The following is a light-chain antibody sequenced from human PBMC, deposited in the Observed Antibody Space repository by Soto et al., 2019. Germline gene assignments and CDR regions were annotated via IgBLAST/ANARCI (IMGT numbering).Light chain of an antibody. V-gene: IGLV3-1*01. CDR2: QDS. Sequence: SYELTQPPSVSVSPGQTASITCSGDKLGDKYACWYQQKPGQSPVLVIYQDSKRPSGIPERFSGSNSGNTATLTISGTQAMEEADYYCQAWDSSTHYVFGTGTKLTVL. CDR1: KLGDKY. J-gene: IGLJ1*01. CDR3: QAWDSSTHYV.